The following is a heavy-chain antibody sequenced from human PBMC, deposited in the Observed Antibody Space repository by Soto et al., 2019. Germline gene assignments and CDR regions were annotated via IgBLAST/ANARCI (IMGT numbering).Heavy chain of an antibody. CDR1: GGSFSGYY. CDR3: ARGNEGYYDYVWGSYRSVYFDY. CDR2: INHSGST. V-gene: IGHV4-34*01. D-gene: IGHD3-16*02. J-gene: IGHJ4*02. Sequence: SQTLSLTCAVYGGSFSGYYWSWIRQPPGKGLEWIGEINHSGSTNYNPSLKSRVTISVDTSKNQFSLKLSSVTAADTAVYYCARGNEGYYDYVWGSYRSVYFDYWGQGTLVTVSS.